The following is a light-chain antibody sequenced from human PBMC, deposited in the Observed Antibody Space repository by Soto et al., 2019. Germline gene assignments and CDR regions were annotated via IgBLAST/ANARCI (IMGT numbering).Light chain of an antibody. CDR2: GNS. Sequence: QSVLTQPPSVSGAPGQRVTISCTGSSSNIGAGYDVHWYQQLPGTAPKLLIYGNSNRPSGVPDRFSGSKSGTSASLAITGLQAYDEADYYCHSYDSSLSGAVFGGGTQLTVL. V-gene: IGLV1-40*01. J-gene: IGLJ7*01. CDR1: SSNIGAGYD. CDR3: HSYDSSLSGAV.